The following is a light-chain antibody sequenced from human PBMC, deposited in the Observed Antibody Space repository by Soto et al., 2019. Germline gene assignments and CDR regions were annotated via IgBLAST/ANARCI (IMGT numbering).Light chain of an antibody. Sequence: DIQMTQSPSTLSASVGDRVTNTCRASQSINSWLAWYQQKPGKAPKLLIYKASSLESGVPSRFSGSGSGTEFTLTISSLRPDDFATYYCQEYNSYWTFGQGTKVEIK. V-gene: IGKV1-5*03. J-gene: IGKJ1*01. CDR1: QSINSW. CDR2: KAS. CDR3: QEYNSYWT.